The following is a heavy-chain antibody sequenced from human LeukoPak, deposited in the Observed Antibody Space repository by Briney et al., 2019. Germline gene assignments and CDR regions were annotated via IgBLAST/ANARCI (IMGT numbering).Heavy chain of an antibody. CDR1: GYTFTSYY. D-gene: IGHD2-8*01. CDR3: ARADPLYIVLMVYATHLDY. V-gene: IGHV1-46*01. J-gene: IGHJ4*02. CDR2: INPSGGST. Sequence: ASVKVSCKASGYTFTSYYMHWVRQAPGHGLEWMGIINPSGGSTSYAQKFQGRVTMTRDTSTSTVYMELSSLRSEDTAVYYCARADPLYIVLMVYATHLDYWGQGTLVTVSS.